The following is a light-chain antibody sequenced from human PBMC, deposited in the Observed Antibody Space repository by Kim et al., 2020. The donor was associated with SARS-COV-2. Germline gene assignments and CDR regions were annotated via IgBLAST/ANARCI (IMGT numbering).Light chain of an antibody. CDR3: AAWDDSLKGSV. CDR2: SND. J-gene: IGLJ3*02. Sequence: GQRVTISCAGSISTIGSNVVNWYRQLPGTAPKLLMYSNDYRPSGVPDRFSGSKSGTSASLAISGLQSEDEADYYCAAWDDSLKGSVFGGGTQLTVL. CDR1: ISTIGSNV. V-gene: IGLV1-44*01.